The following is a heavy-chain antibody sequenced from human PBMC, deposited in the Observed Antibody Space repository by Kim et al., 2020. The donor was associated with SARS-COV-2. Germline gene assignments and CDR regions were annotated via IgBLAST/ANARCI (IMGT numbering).Heavy chain of an antibody. CDR1: GFTFSSYW. Sequence: GGSLRLSCAASGFTFSSYWMSWVRQAPGKGLEWVANIKQDGSEKYYVDSVKGRFTISRDNAKNSLYLQMNSLRAEDTAVYYCARDPHVVQGAAAGTTHMGDYWGQGTLVTVSS. CDR3: ARDPHVVQGAAAGTTHMGDY. D-gene: IGHD6-13*01. J-gene: IGHJ4*02. V-gene: IGHV3-7*01. CDR2: IKQDGSEK.